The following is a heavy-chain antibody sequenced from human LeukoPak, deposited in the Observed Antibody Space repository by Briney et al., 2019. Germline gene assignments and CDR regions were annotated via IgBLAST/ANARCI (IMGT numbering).Heavy chain of an antibody. V-gene: IGHV3-11*01. CDR3: ARDWGVGRRDY. Sequence: GGSLRLSCAASGFTFSDYYMSWIRQAPGRGLEWVSYISSSASSIYYADSVKGRFAISRDNVKNSLYLQMNSLRAEDTAVYYCARDWGVGRRDYWGQGTLVTVSS. D-gene: IGHD3-10*01. J-gene: IGHJ4*02. CDR2: ISSSASSI. CDR1: GFTFSDYY.